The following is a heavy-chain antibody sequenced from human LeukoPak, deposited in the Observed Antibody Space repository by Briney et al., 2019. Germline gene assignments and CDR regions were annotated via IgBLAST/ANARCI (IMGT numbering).Heavy chain of an antibody. Sequence: GESLKISCKASGYSFTSYWIGWVRQMHGKGLEWMGLLYPGDSDTRYSPSFQGQVTISADKSISTAYLQWSSLKASDTAMYYCASPYGGYCSSTSCYNTNDAFDIWGQGTMVTVSS. V-gene: IGHV5-51*01. J-gene: IGHJ3*02. D-gene: IGHD2-2*01. CDR1: GYSFTSYW. CDR2: LYPGDSDT. CDR3: ASPYGGYCSSTSCYNTNDAFDI.